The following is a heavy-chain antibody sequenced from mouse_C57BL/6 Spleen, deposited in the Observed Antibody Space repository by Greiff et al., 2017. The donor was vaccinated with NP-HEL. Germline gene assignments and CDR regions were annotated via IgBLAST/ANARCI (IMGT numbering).Heavy chain of an antibody. D-gene: IGHD1-1*01. CDR2: IRLKSDNYAT. Sequence: EVKVVESGGGLVQPGGSMKLSCVASGFTFSNYWMNWVRQSPEKGLEWVAQIRLKSDNYATHYAESVKGRFTISRDDSKSSVYLQMNNLRAEDTGIYYCTEGAYYYGSSYFAYWGQGTLVTVSA. V-gene: IGHV6-3*01. CDR1: GFTFSNYW. J-gene: IGHJ3*01. CDR3: TEGAYYYGSSYFAY.